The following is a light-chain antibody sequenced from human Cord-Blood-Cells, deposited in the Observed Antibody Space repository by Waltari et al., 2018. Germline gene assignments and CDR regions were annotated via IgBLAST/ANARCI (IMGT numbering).Light chain of an antibody. CDR1: SSDVGGYHY. V-gene: IGLV2-14*01. J-gene: IGLJ3*02. CDR2: DVS. Sequence: SALTQPASASGPPGQSIPIPCTGTSSDVGGYHYVSWYQQHPGKAPKLMIYDVSNRPSGVSNRFSGSKSGNTASLTISGLQAEDEADYYCSSYTSSSTLVFGGGTKLTVL. CDR3: SSYTSSSTLV.